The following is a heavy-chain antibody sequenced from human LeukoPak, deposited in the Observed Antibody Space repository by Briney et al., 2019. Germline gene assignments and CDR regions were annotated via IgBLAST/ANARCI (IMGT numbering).Heavy chain of an antibody. CDR3: AKDLGGSWTRYYFDY. J-gene: IGHJ4*02. Sequence: GGSLRLSCAASGFTFDDYAMHWVRHAPGKGLEWVSGISWNSGSIGYADSVKGRFTISRDNAKNSLYLQMNSLRAEDTALYYCAKDLGGSWTRYYFDYWGQGTLVTVSS. V-gene: IGHV3-9*01. CDR1: GFTFDDYA. D-gene: IGHD2-15*01. CDR2: ISWNSGSI.